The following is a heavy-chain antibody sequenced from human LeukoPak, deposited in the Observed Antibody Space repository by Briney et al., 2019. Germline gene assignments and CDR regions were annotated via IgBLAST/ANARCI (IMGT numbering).Heavy chain of an antibody. D-gene: IGHD3-16*01. CDR3: ARWTSRRYYVYVWGTPGGYFDY. V-gene: IGHV3-73*01. CDR2: IRSKANIYAK. CDR1: GFTLCDSA. J-gene: IGHJ4*02. Sequence: PGGSLKLACSVHGFTLCDSAMAWVPQAPGKGRGWVGRIRSKANIYAKAYAASDKGSITISRDDPQNTAYPQINRLKPEYTAEYYCARWTSRRYYVYVWGTPGGYFDYWGQGTLVTVSS.